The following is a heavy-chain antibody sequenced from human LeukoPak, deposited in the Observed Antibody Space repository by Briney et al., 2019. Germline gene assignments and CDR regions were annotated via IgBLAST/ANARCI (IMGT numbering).Heavy chain of an antibody. D-gene: IGHD3-9*01. J-gene: IGHJ4*02. Sequence: ASVKVSCKASGYTFTGYYMHWVRQAPGQGLEWMGWINPNSGGTNYAQKFQGRVTMTRDTSKNQFSLKLSSVTAADTAVYYCARAYYDILTGYYNDRYFDYWGQGTLVTVSS. CDR1: GYTFTGYY. CDR3: ARAYYDILTGYYNDRYFDY. CDR2: INPNSGGT. V-gene: IGHV1-2*02.